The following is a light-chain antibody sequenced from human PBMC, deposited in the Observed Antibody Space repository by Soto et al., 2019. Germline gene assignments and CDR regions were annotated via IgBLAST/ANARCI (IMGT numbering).Light chain of an antibody. CDR1: SSVFGSYNL. CDR2: EGG. CDR3: CSYVGNSTLV. Sequence: QSALTQPASVSGSPGQSITISCAGTSSVFGSYNLVSWYQQHPGKAPKVMIHEGGKRPSGVSNRFSGSKSGNTASLTISGLQAEDEAEYYCCSYVGNSTLVFGGGTKLTVL. V-gene: IGLV2-23*01. J-gene: IGLJ3*02.